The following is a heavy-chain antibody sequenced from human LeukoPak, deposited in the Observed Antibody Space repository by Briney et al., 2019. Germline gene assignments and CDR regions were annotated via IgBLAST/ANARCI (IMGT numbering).Heavy chain of an antibody. Sequence: GGSLRLSCAVSGLTFCSSWMDWVRQAPGKGLEWVASINPDGNKKYSADSVKGRFTISRDNAENSLYLQMNSLRVEDTAFYYCARDLAYSRLDYWGQGMLITVSS. V-gene: IGHV3-7*01. J-gene: IGHJ4*02. CDR2: INPDGNKK. D-gene: IGHD5-18*01. CDR1: GLTFCSSW. CDR3: ARDLAYSRLDY.